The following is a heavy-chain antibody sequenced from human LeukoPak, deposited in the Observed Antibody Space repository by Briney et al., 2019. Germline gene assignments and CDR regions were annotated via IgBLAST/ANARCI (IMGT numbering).Heavy chain of an antibody. J-gene: IGHJ5*01. CDR3: AKDDSYIRFYS. CDR2: ISWNSGSI. CDR1: GFTFDDYA. D-gene: IGHD3-10*01. Sequence: GRSLRLSCAASGFTFDDYAMHWVRQAPGKGLEWVSGISWNSGSIGYADSVKGRFTISRDNAKNSLYLQMNSLRAEDTAVYHCAKDDSYIRFYSWGQGTLVTVSS. V-gene: IGHV3-9*01.